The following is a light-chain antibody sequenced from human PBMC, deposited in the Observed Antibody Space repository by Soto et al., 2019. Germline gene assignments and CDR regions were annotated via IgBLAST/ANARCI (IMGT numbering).Light chain of an antibody. J-gene: IGLJ1*01. CDR1: SSDIGGYNY. Sequence: QSALTQPASVSGSPGQSINVSCTGTSSDIGGYNYVSWYQQHPGKAPKLMVYEVTNRPSGVSDRFSGSKSGNTASLTISGLQADDEGYYYCSSYTSRSTLYVFGTGTKLTV. CDR2: EVT. CDR3: SSYTSRSTLYV. V-gene: IGLV2-14*01.